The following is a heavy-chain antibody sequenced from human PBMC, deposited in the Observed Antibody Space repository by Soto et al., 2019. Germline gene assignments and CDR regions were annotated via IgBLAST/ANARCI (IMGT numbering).Heavy chain of an antibody. CDR1: GFTFSSYA. CDR3: ARDHPLRDYIWGSYRSYLDY. V-gene: IGHV3-23*01. J-gene: IGHJ4*02. Sequence: GGSLRLSCAASGFTFSSYAMSWVRQAPGKGLEWVSAISGSGGSTYYADSVKGRFTISRDNSKNSLYLQMNSLRAEDTAVYYCARDHPLRDYIWGSYRSYLDYWGQGTLVTVSS. CDR2: ISGSGGST. D-gene: IGHD3-16*02.